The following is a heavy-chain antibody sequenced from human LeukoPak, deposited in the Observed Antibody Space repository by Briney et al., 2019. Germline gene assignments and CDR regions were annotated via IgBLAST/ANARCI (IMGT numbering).Heavy chain of an antibody. CDR2: IKDSGRN. D-gene: IGHD2-15*01. V-gene: IGHV4-34*01. J-gene: IGHJ5*02. CDR1: GGSFSGYY. Sequence: PSETLSLTCAVYGGSFSGYYLSWIRQPPGKGLEWIGEIKDSGRNNYNPSLKSRVTMSADTSKNQFSLKLSSVTAADTAVYYCARTPARLNWFDPWGQGTLVTVSS. CDR3: ARTPARLNWFDP.